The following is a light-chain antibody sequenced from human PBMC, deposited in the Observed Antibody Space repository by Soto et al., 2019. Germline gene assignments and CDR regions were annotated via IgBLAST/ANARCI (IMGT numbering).Light chain of an antibody. J-gene: IGKJ5*01. CDR1: QSVSST. V-gene: IGKV3D-15*01. CDR3: QQYNNWPIT. CDR2: GAS. Sequence: EIVMTQSPATLSVSPGERATLSCRASQSVSSTLAWYQHNPGQAPRLLIFGASTRAAGIPARFSGSGSGTEFTLTISSLQSEDFAVYYCQQYNNWPITFGQGTRLEIK.